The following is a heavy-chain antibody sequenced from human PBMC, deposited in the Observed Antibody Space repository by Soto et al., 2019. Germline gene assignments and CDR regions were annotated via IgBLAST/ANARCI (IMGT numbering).Heavy chain of an antibody. CDR1: GGTFSSYA. CDR2: IIPIFGTA. CDR3: ARVEGNYYDNSGYLDY. J-gene: IGHJ4*02. Sequence: ASVKVSCKASGGTFSSYAISWVRQAPGQGLEWMGGIIPIFGTANYAQKFQGRVTITADESTSTAYMELSSLRSEDTAVYYCARVEGNYYDNSGYLDYWGQGTLVTVSS. V-gene: IGHV1-69*13. D-gene: IGHD3-22*01.